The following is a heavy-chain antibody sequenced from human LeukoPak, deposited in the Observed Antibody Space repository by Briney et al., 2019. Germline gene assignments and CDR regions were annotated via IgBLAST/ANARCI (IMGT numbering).Heavy chain of an antibody. CDR2: MKQDGSEI. CDR1: GFTFNSYW. D-gene: IGHD3-16*02. Sequence: PGGSLRLSCAASGFTFNSYWMTWVRQAPGKGLEWVAYMKQDGSEIYYLDSVKGRFTISRVNANNSLYLQMNSPRAEDTALYYCARGVYQFDYWGQGTLVTVSS. CDR3: ARGVYQFDY. J-gene: IGHJ4*02. V-gene: IGHV3-7*01.